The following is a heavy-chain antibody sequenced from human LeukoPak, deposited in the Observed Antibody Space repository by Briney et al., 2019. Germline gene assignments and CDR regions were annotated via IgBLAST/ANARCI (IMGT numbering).Heavy chain of an antibody. CDR3: ATSPVGLRYFDWPMGYDY. CDR2: ISSSSSYI. CDR1: GFTFSSYS. J-gene: IGHJ4*02. V-gene: IGHV3-21*01. D-gene: IGHD3-9*01. Sequence: GGSLRLSCAASGFTFSSYSMNWDRQAPGKGLEWVSSISSSSSYIYYADSVEGRFTISRDNAKNSLYLQMNSLRAEDTAVYYCATSPVGLRYFDWPMGYDYWGQGTLVTVSS.